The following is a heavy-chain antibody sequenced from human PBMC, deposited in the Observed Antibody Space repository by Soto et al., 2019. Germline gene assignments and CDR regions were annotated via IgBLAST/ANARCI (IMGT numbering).Heavy chain of an antibody. V-gene: IGHV3-20*04. Sequence: EAQLVESGGGVVRPGESLRLSCAASGFTFDDYGMGWVRQAPGKGLEWVSGINWRGGGTAYADSVKGRFTISRDNAKNFLYLHMSSLRGEDAALYYCARGRTTVITNDAFDIWGQGTMVTVSS. D-gene: IGHD4-17*01. CDR2: INWRGGGT. J-gene: IGHJ3*02. CDR1: GFTFDDYG. CDR3: ARGRTTVITNDAFDI.